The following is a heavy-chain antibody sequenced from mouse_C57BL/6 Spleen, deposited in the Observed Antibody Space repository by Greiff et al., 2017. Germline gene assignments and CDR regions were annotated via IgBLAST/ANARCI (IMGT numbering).Heavy chain of an antibody. V-gene: IGHV1-82*01. D-gene: IGHD1-1*01. CDR2: IYPGDGDT. CDR1: GYAFSSSW. CDR3: AAGSSLGYFDV. Sequence: QVQLKESGPELVKPGASVKISCKASGYAFSSSWMNWVKQRPGKGLEWIGRIYPGDGDTNYNGKFKGKATLTADKSSSTAYMQLSSLTSEDSAVYFCAAGSSLGYFDVWGTGTTVTVSS. J-gene: IGHJ1*03.